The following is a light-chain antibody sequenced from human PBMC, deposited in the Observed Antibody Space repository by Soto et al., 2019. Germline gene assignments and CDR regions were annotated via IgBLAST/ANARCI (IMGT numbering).Light chain of an antibody. CDR1: SSNIGSNF. Sequence: HSVLTQPPSVSAAPGQKVTISCSGSSSNIGSNFVSWYQQFPGTAPKLLIYDNDKRPSGTPDRFSGSNSGTSATLGITGLQTGDEADYYCGTWDSSLSVGVFGTGTKVTVL. J-gene: IGLJ1*01. CDR3: GTWDSSLSVGV. CDR2: DND. V-gene: IGLV1-51*01.